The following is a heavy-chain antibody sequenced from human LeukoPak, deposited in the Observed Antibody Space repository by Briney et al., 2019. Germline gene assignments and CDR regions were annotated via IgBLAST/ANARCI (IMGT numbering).Heavy chain of an antibody. V-gene: IGHV1-46*01. CDR1: GYTFTNYY. D-gene: IGHD4-17*01. CDR2: INPSDGRT. J-gene: IGHJ4*02. CDR3: ARERATGYGDYFY. Sequence: ASVKVSCTASGYTFTNYYMHWVRQAPGQGLEWMGRINPSDGRTIYPQKLQGRVNVTRDTATSTLYMELSSLRYEDTAVYFCARERATGYGDYFYWGQGTLVTVSS.